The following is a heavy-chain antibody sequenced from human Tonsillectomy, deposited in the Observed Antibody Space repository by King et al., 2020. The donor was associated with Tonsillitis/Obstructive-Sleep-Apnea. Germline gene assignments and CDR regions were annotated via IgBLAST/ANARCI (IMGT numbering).Heavy chain of an antibody. CDR2: IDHSGST. J-gene: IGHJ6*02. CDR3: AREGVEYSYGMDV. V-gene: IGHV4-34*01. CDR1: AGSFSGYY. D-gene: IGHD2/OR15-2a*01. Sequence: VQLQQWGAGLLKPSETLSLTCAVYAGSFSGYYWSWIRQPPGKGLEGIGEIDHSGSTNYNRSLKSRVAVSVEPYKSQFSLKLSSVTDADTGVYYCAREGVEYSYGMDVWGQGTTVTVSS.